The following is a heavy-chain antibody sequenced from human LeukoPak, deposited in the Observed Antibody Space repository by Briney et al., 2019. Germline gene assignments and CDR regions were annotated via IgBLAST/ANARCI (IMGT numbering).Heavy chain of an antibody. V-gene: IGHV3-23*01. CDR2: ISGSGGST. D-gene: IGHD3-16*01. J-gene: IGHJ6*03. Sequence: PGGSLRLSCAASGFTFSSYAMSWVRQAPGKGLEWVSAISGSGGSTYYADSVKGRFTISRDNSKNTLYLQMNSLRAEDTAVYYCAKGRLGGGYYYYMDVWGKGTTVTVSS. CDR1: GFTFSSYA. CDR3: AKGRLGGGYYYYMDV.